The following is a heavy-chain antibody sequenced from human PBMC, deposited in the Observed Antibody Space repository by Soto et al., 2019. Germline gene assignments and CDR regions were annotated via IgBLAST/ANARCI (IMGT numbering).Heavy chain of an antibody. CDR2: FDPEDGES. Sequence: ASVKVSCKVSGYTLTELSMHWVRQAPGKGLEWMGGFDPEDGESIYAQKFQGRVTMTADTSTDTAYMELSSLRSEDTAVYYCATSRGGYGGVIVNPNDYWGQGTLVTVSS. CDR1: GYTLTELS. V-gene: IGHV1-24*01. CDR3: ATSRGGYGGVIVNPNDY. D-gene: IGHD3-16*02. J-gene: IGHJ4*02.